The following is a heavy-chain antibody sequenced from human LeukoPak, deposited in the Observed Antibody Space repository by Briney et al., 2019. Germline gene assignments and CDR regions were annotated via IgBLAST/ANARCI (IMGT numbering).Heavy chain of an antibody. CDR3: ARLDAFDI. CDR1: GGTFSSYA. CDR2: IIPIFGTA. Sequence: SVKVSCKASGGTFSSYAISWVRQAPGQGLEWMGGIIPIFGTADYAQKFQGRVTITTDESTSTTYLELSSLRFEDTAVYYCARLDAFDIWGQGTIITVSS. V-gene: IGHV1-69*05. J-gene: IGHJ3*02.